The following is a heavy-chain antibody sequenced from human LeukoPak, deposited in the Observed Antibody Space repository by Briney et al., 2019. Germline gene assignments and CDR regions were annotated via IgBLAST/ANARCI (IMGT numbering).Heavy chain of an antibody. Sequence: ASVRVSCKASGYTLTAYYIHWVRQAPGQGLEWMGWINPNSGGTNYALKFRGRVTMTRDTSISTASMELSRLRSDDTAVYYCARPQDHGGNVENFDIWGQGTMVTVSS. J-gene: IGHJ3*02. CDR1: GYTLTAYY. D-gene: IGHD4-23*01. CDR3: ARPQDHGGNVENFDI. CDR2: INPNSGGT. V-gene: IGHV1-2*02.